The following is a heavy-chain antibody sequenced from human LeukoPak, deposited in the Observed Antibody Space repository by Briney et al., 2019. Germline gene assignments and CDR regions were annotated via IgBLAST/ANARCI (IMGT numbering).Heavy chain of an antibody. V-gene: IGHV4-38-2*02. J-gene: IGHJ4*02. D-gene: IGHD2-15*01. Sequence: SETLSLTCTVSGYSISSGYYWGWIRQPPGKGLEWIGSIYHSGSTYYNPSLKSRVTISVDTSKNQFSLKLSSVTAADTAVYYCARGFYCSGGSCYSTPGYWGQGTLVTVSS. CDR2: IYHSGST. CDR3: ARGFYCSGGSCYSTPGY. CDR1: GYSISSGYY.